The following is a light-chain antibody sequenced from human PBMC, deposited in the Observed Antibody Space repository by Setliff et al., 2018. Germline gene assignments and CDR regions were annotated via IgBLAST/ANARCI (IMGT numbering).Light chain of an antibody. CDR3: SSGTDRSSTTFV. CDR2: DVS. J-gene: IGLJ1*01. Sequence: QSVLSQPASVSGSPGQSITISCTGTSSDVGGFKYVSWYQQHAGKAPKLVIYDVSNRPSGVSKRFSGSKSGNTASLTISGLQTEDEADYYCSSGTDRSSTTFVFGTGTKVTVL. CDR1: SSDVGGFKY. V-gene: IGLV2-14*03.